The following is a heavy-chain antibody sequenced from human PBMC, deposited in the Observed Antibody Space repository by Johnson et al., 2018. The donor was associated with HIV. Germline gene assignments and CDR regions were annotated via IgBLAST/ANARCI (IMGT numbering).Heavy chain of an antibody. V-gene: IGHV3-13*01. D-gene: IGHD1-26*01. J-gene: IGHJ3*02. CDR1: GFTFSSYD. Sequence: VQLVESGGGVVQPGRSLRLSCAASGFTFSSYDMHWVRQATGKGLEWVSAIGTAGDTYYPGSVKGRFTISRDNAKNSLYLQMSSLRAEDTALYYCARDREVGARSGAFDIWGQGTMVTVSS. CDR3: ARDREVGARSGAFDI. CDR2: IGTAGDT.